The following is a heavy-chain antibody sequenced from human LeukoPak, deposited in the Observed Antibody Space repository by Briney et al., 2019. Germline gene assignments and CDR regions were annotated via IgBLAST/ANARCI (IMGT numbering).Heavy chain of an antibody. V-gene: IGHV4-30-2*01. D-gene: IGHD6-13*01. CDR1: GGSISSGGYS. CDR2: IYHSGST. CDR3: ARGGIAAAGVGFDY. J-gene: IGHJ4*02. Sequence: PSQTLSLTCAVSGGSISSGGYSWSWLRQPPGKGLEWIGYIYHSGSTYYNPSLKSRVTISVDRSKNQFSLKLSSVTAADTAVYYCARGGIAAAGVGFDYWGQGTLVTVSS.